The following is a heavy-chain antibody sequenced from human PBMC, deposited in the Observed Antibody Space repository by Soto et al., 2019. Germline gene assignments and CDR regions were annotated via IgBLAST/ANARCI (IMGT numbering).Heavy chain of an antibody. CDR1: GFTFSRSP. CDR2: ISADGSSQ. V-gene: IGHV3-30-3*01. D-gene: IGHD2-15*01. Sequence: QVQLVESGGGEVQPGTSLRLSCAASGFTFSRSPMHWVRQAPGKGLDWVGLISADGSSQHYADSVRGRFIISRNNFRNTMSLQMERLKPEDTAVYYCARPVVAGTPDYWGQGALVSVSS. CDR3: ARPVVAGTPDY. J-gene: IGHJ4*02.